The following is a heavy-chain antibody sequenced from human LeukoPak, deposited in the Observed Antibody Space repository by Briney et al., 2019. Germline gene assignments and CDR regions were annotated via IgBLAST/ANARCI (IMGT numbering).Heavy chain of an antibody. D-gene: IGHD3-3*01. CDR2: INQDGSEK. CDR3: VRDDYDFWSGYQRYFEF. V-gene: IGHV3-7*01. Sequence: GRSLRLSCAASGFTFSSYGMHWVRQAPGKGLEWGANINQDGSEKYYVESVEGRFTISRDSVKNSLYLQMTSVRADDTAMYYCVRDDYDFWSGYQRYFEFWGQGTLVTVSS. CDR1: GFTFSSYG. J-gene: IGHJ4*02.